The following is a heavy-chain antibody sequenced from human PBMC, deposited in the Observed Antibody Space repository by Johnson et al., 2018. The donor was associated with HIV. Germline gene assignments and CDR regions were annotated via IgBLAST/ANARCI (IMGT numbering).Heavy chain of an antibody. J-gene: IGHJ3*01. Sequence: QVQLVESGGGVVQPGRSLRLSCAASGITFSDYAMHWVRQAPGKGLEWVAVISYDGSNKYYADSVKGRFTISRDNSKNSLFLQMNSLRAEDTGVYYCATDILFGTTRSDHDAFDSWGQGTMVTVSS. D-gene: IGHD1-1*01. CDR2: ISYDGSNK. V-gene: IGHV3-30-3*01. CDR1: GITFSDYA. CDR3: ATDILFGTTRSDHDAFDS.